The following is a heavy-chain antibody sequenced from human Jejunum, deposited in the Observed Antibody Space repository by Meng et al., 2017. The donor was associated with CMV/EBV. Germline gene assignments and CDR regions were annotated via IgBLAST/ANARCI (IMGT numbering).Heavy chain of an antibody. V-gene: IGHV3-11*01. J-gene: IGHJ4*02. CDR3: AKRYYDSSGPY. CDR1: EFTFSDYC. D-gene: IGHD3-22*01. CDR2: ISSSFTLI. Sequence: QAQLMESGGGLVKPGGSLRLSCAASEFTFSDYCRTWIRQAPGKGLECVSYISSSFTLIKYAENSLCLQMNSLRAEDTAVYYCAKRYYDSSGPYWGQGTLVTVSS.